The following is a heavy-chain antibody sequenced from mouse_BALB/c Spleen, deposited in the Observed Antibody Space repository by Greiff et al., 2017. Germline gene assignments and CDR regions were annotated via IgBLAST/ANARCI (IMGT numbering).Heavy chain of an antibody. J-gene: IGHJ3*01. Sequence: EVKLLESGGGLVQPGGSLKLSCAASGFTFSSYGMSWVRQTPDKRLELVATINSNGGSTYYPDSVKGRFTISRDNAKNTLYLQMSSLKSEDTAMYYCARRGITRTWFAYWGQGTLVTVSA. CDR3: ARRGITRTWFAY. V-gene: IGHV5-6-3*01. CDR1: GFTFSSYG. D-gene: IGHD2-4*01. CDR2: INSNGGST.